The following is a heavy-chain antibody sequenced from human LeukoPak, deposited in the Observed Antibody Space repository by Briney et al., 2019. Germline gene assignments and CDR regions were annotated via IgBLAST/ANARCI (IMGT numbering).Heavy chain of an antibody. CDR3: VRDRGEYYFDY. V-gene: IGHV3-48*01. D-gene: IGHD2-21*01. CDR1: GFTFSSYS. Sequence: GGSLRLSCAAFGFTFSSYSMNWVRQAPGKGLEWVSYISSSSSTIYYADSVKGRFTISRDNAKNSLYLQMNSLRAEDTAVYYCVRDRGEYYFDYWGQGTLVTVSS. J-gene: IGHJ4*02. CDR2: ISSSSSTI.